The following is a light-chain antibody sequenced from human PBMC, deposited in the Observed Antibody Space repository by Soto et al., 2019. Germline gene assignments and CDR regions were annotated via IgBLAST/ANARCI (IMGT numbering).Light chain of an antibody. Sequence: QSVLTQAPSASGTPGQRVTISCSGSTSNIGSNYVYWYQQLPGTAPKLLISLDDQRPSGVPDRFSGSKSGTSASLAISGLRSEDEGTYFCASWDDSLRGSAVFGGGTQLTVL. V-gene: IGLV1-47*01. CDR1: TSNIGSNY. CDR3: ASWDDSLRGSAV. J-gene: IGLJ7*01. CDR2: LDD.